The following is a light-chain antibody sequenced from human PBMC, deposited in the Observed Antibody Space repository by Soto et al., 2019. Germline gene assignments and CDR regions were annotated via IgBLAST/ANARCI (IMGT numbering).Light chain of an antibody. J-gene: IGLJ1*01. V-gene: IGLV2-14*01. CDR2: EVS. CDR1: SSDVGGYTY. CDR3: CSYAGSYTHV. Sequence: QSALTQPASVSGSPGQSITISCTGTSSDVGGYTYVSWYQRYPGKAPQLIIYEVSNRPSGVSNRFSGSKSGNTASLTISGLQAEDEADYYCCSYAGSYTHVFGTGTKLTVL.